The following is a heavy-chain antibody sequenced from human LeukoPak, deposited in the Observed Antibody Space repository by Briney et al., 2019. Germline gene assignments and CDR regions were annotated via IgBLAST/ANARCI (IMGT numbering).Heavy chain of an antibody. Sequence: SETLSLTCTVSGGSISSSSYYWGWIRQPPGKGLEWIGSIYYGGSTYYNPSLKSRVTISVDTSKNQFSLKLSSVTAADTAVYYCARDWRDIVVVPAAISGRGNNWFDPWGQGTLVTVSS. CDR1: GGSISSSSYY. CDR2: IYYGGST. J-gene: IGHJ5*02. V-gene: IGHV4-39*07. D-gene: IGHD2-2*02. CDR3: ARDWRDIVVVPAAISGRGNNWFDP.